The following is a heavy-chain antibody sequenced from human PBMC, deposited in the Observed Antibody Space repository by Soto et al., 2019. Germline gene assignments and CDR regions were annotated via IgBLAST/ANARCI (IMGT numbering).Heavy chain of an antibody. CDR2: IYSGGST. D-gene: IGHD3-22*01. CDR1: GFTVSSNY. Sequence: QAGGSLRLSCAASGFTVSSNYMSWVRQAPGKGLEWVSVIYSGGSTYYADSVKGRFTISRDNSKNTLYLQMNSLRAEDTAVYYCAREAYYDSSGYYRAYYYYGMDVWGQGTTVTVSS. V-gene: IGHV3-53*01. J-gene: IGHJ6*02. CDR3: AREAYYDSSGYYRAYYYYGMDV.